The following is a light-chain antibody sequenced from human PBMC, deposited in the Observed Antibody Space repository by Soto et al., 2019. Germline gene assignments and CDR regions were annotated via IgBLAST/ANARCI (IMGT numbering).Light chain of an antibody. Sequence: EILLTQSPVTLAFAPGERSTLSCSASQSVRTYLAWYQVKPGQAPRLLIYDASSRASGVPARFSGSGSGTEFTLTISSLQSEDFAVYYCQQYNSWPPITFGQGTRLEIK. V-gene: IGKV3D-15*01. CDR1: QSVRTY. CDR2: DAS. CDR3: QQYNSWPPIT. J-gene: IGKJ5*01.